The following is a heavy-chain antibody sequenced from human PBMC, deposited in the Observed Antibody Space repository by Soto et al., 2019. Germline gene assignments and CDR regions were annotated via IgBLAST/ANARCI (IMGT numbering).Heavy chain of an antibody. CDR1: GGSISSYY. V-gene: IGHV4-59*01. Sequence: PSETLSLTCTVSGGSISSYYWSWIRQPPGKGLEWIGYIYYSGSTNYNPSLKSRVTISVDTSKNQFSLKLSSVTAADTAVYYCARTARGLSDNWFDPWGQGTLVTVSS. CDR2: IYYSGST. CDR3: ARTARGLSDNWFDP. D-gene: IGHD3-10*01. J-gene: IGHJ5*02.